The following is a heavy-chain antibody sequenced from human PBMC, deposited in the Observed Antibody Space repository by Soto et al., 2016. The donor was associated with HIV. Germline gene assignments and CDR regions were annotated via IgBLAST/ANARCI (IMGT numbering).Heavy chain of an antibody. Sequence: EVQLVETGGGVIQPGESLRLSCAASGFIVSSNYMSWVRQAPGKGLEWVSVIYSGGDTYYADSVKGRFTISRDTSENMLFFQMDSLRADDTAVYYCARGAGMSYWGQGTLVTVSS. CDR2: IYSGGDT. CDR1: GFIVSSNY. J-gene: IGHJ4*02. CDR3: ARGAGMSY. D-gene: IGHD3-10*01. V-gene: IGHV3-53*02.